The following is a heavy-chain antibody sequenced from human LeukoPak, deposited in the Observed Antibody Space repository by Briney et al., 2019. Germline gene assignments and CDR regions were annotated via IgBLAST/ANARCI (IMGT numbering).Heavy chain of an antibody. J-gene: IGHJ4*02. CDR1: GYTFTSYY. V-gene: IGHV1-46*01. D-gene: IGHD2-2*01. Sequence: ASVKVSCKASGYTFTSYYMHWVRQAPGQGLEWMGIINPSGGSTSYAQKFQGRVTMTRDMSTSTVYMELSSLRSEDTAVYYCARDAGIVVVPAAMADYSNYDYYFDYWGQGTLVTVSS. CDR3: ARDAGIVVVPAAMADYSNYDYYFDY. CDR2: INPSGGST.